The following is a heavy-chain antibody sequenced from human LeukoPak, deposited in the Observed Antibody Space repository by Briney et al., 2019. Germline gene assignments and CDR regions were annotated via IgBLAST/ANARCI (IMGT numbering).Heavy chain of an antibody. CDR2: INPNSGGT. D-gene: IGHD5-12*01. CDR3: ARGYELDYYYGMDV. Sequence: EASVKVSCKASGYTFTGYYMHWVRQAPGQGLEWMGWINPNSGGTNYAQKFQGRVTKTRDTSISTAYMELSRLRSDDTAVYYCARGYELDYYYGMDVWGQGTTVTVSS. J-gene: IGHJ6*02. V-gene: IGHV1-2*02. CDR1: GYTFTGYY.